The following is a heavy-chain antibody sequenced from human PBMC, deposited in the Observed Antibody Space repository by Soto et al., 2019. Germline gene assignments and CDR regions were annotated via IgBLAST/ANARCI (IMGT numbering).Heavy chain of an antibody. Sequence: QVHLVQAGAEVKKPGASVKVSCEGSGYAFTTHGITWVRQAPGQGLEGMGWISAHNGNTNCAQKLQGTVTVTRDTSTSTAYMELRSLGADDTAVYYCARGRDGDYWGQGALVTVSS. CDR1: GYAFTTHG. CDR2: ISAHNGNT. CDR3: ARGRDGDY. D-gene: IGHD6-6*01. V-gene: IGHV1-18*01. J-gene: IGHJ4*02.